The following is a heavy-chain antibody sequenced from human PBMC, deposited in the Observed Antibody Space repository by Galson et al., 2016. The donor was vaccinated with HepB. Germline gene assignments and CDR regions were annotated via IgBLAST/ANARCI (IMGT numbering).Heavy chain of an antibody. CDR3: ARILAPQTVTTSAAGGFDP. V-gene: IGHV2-70*11. CDR2: IDWDDDK. J-gene: IGHJ5*02. Sequence: PALVKPTQTLTLTCTFSGFSLTTRGMCVSWIRQSPGKALEWLARIDWDDDKYYSSSLKTRLTISKDTSKNQVVLTMTNMDPVDTGTYYCARILAPQTVTTSAAGGFDPWGQGTLVTVSS. CDR1: GFSLTTRGMC. D-gene: IGHD4-17*01.